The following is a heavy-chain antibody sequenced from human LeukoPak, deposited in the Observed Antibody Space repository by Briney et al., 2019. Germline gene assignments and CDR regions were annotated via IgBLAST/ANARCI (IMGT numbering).Heavy chain of an antibody. CDR3: ARESPQTGIAAAGTSHFDY. Sequence: SETLSLTCTVSGGSISSGSYHWSWIRQPAGKGLDWIGRIYTSGSTNYNPSLKSRVTISVDTSKNQFSLKMSSVTAADTAVYFCARESPQTGIAAAGTSHFDYWGQGTLVTVSS. D-gene: IGHD6-13*01. CDR2: IYTSGST. J-gene: IGHJ4*02. CDR1: GGSISSGSYH. V-gene: IGHV4-61*02.